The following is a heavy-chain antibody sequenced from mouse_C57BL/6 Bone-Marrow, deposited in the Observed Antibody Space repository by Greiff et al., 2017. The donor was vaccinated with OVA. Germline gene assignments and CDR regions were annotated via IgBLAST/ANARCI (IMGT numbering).Heavy chain of an antibody. D-gene: IGHD3-2*02. V-gene: IGHV5-9-1*02. CDR1: GFTFSSYA. J-gene: IGHJ1*03. CDR3: TREGGPRQLRPIWYFDV. Sequence: EVKLVESGEGLVKPGGSLKLSCAASGFTFSSYAMSWVRQTPEKRLEWVAYISSGGDYIYYADTVKGRFTISRDNARNTLYLQMSSLKSEDTAMYYCTREGGPRQLRPIWYFDVGGTGTTVTVSS. CDR2: ISSGGDYI.